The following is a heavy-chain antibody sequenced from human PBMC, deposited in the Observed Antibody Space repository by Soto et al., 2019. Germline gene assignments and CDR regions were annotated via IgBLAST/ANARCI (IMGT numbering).Heavy chain of an antibody. CDR2: VSGSGGST. Sequence: EVQLLESGGGLAQPGGSLRLSCAASGLTFSSYAMSWVRQAPGRGLEWVSTVSGSGGSTYYADSVKGRFTISRDISKNTLYLQMNSLRAEDTAVYYCAKYRIAVAYATSGDAFDVWGQGTMVTVSS. CDR1: GLTFSSYA. J-gene: IGHJ3*01. D-gene: IGHD6-19*01. V-gene: IGHV3-23*01. CDR3: AKYRIAVAYATSGDAFDV.